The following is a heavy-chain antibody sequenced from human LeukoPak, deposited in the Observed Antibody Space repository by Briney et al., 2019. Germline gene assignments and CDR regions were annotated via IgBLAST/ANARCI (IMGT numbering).Heavy chain of an antibody. J-gene: IGHJ4*02. V-gene: IGHV3-7*01. D-gene: IGHD1-7*01. CDR2: IKQDGSEK. Sequence: GGSLRLSCAVSGFTFSSYWMSWVRQAPGKGLEWVASIKQDGSEKYYVDSVRGRFTISRDNAKNSLYLQMNSLRAEDTAVYYCARARINWNYDYWGQGTLVTVSS. CDR3: ARARINWNYDY. CDR1: GFTFSSYW.